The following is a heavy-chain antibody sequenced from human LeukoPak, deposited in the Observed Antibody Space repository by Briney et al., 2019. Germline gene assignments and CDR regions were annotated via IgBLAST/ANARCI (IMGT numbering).Heavy chain of an antibody. CDR1: GGSISSYY. CDR3: ARTEGGGGHFDY. Sequence: SETLSLTCTVSGGSISSYYWSWIRQPPGKGLGWIGYIYYSGSTNYNPSLKSRVTISVDTSKNQFSLKLSSVTAADTAVYYCARTEGGGGHFDYWGQGTLVTVSS. V-gene: IGHV4-59*01. D-gene: IGHD2-15*01. CDR2: IYYSGST. J-gene: IGHJ4*02.